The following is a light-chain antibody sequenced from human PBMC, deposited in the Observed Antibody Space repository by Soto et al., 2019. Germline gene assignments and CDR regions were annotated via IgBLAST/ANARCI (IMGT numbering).Light chain of an antibody. CDR1: TSDLGHYNY. Sequence: QSALTQPASVSGSPGQSITISCTGTTSDLGHYNYVSWYQKHPGTAPRLMIYEVTNRPSGVSNRFSGSKSGNTASLTISGLQAEDEADYYCSSYTSSSTGVFGGGTKLTVL. CDR3: SSYTSSSTGV. V-gene: IGLV2-14*01. CDR2: EVT. J-gene: IGLJ2*01.